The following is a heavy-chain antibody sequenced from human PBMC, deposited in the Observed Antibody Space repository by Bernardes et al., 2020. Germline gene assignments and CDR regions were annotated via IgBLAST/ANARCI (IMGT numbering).Heavy chain of an antibody. CDR3: ASTTVYDAFDI. CDR2: IYYSGST. CDR1: GGCISSYY. V-gene: IGHV4-59*01. J-gene: IGHJ3*02. Sequence: SETLSLTCTVSGGCISSYYWSWIRQPPGKGLEWIGYIYYSGSTNYNPSLKSRVTISVDTSKNQFSLKLSSVTAADTAVYYCASTTVYDAFDIWGQGTMVTVSS. D-gene: IGHD1-1*01.